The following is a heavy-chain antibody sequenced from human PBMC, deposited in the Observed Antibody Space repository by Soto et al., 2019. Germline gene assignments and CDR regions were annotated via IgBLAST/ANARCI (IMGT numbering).Heavy chain of an antibody. CDR2: INHSGST. CDR1: GGSFSGYY. D-gene: IGHD4-17*01. J-gene: IGHJ4*02. Sequence: QVQLQQWGAGLLKPSETLSLTCAVYGGSFSGYYWSWIRQPPGKGLEWIGEINHSGSTNYNPSLKSRVTLSGDTSKNQFSLKLSSVTAADTAVYYCARVHTRPEITTVTAKTFDYWGQGTLVTVSS. CDR3: ARVHTRPEITTVTAKTFDY. V-gene: IGHV4-34*01.